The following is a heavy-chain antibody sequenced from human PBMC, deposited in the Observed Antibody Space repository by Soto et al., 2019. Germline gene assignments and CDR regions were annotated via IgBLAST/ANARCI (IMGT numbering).Heavy chain of an antibody. D-gene: IGHD3-10*01. V-gene: IGHV4-30-2*01. CDR3: ASSYGSGSYTTFDP. CDR1: GGSIRSGGYS. CDR2: IYHSGST. J-gene: IGHJ5*02. Sequence: SETLSLTCAVSGGSIRSGGYSWSWIRQPPGKGLEWIGYIYHSGSTYYNPSLKSRVTISVDTSKNQFSLKLSSVTAADTAVYYCASSYGSGSYTTFDPWGQGTLVTVSS.